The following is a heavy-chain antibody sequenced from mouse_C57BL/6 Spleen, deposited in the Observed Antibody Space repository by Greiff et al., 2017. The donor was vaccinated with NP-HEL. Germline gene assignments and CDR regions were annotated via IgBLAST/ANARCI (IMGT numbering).Heavy chain of an antibody. Sequence: EVMLVESGEGLVKPGGSLKLSCAASGFTFSSYAMSWVRQTPEKRLEWVAYISSGGDYIYYADTVKGRFTISRDNARNTLYLQMSSLTSEDTAMYYCTRVGYYGSSSYYFDYWGQGTTLTVSS. CDR3: TRVGYYGSSSYYFDY. CDR2: ISSGGDYI. J-gene: IGHJ2*01. CDR1: GFTFSSYA. V-gene: IGHV5-9-1*02. D-gene: IGHD1-1*01.